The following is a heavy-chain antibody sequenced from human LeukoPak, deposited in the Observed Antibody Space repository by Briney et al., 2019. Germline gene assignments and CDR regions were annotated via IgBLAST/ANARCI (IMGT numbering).Heavy chain of an antibody. Sequence: PSQTLSLTCTVSGASFSSGDQYWNWIRQSPGKGLEWIGSLHPSGNLYNNPSLESRVTMSADTSKNQFSLNLNSVTAADTAVYFCSRGLDSRKLGYWGQGTLVTVSS. V-gene: IGHV4-31*03. CDR2: LHPSGNL. CDR1: GASFSSGDQY. D-gene: IGHD3-22*01. J-gene: IGHJ4*02. CDR3: SRGLDSRKLGY.